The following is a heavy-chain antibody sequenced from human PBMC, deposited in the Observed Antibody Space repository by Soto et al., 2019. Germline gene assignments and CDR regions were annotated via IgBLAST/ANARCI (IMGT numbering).Heavy chain of an antibody. V-gene: IGHV3-43*01. CDR2: ISWDGGST. CDR1: GFTFDDYT. D-gene: IGHD2-8*01. CDR3: AKDRRRDGHNAHYYYYGMDV. J-gene: IGHJ6*02. Sequence: PGGSLRLSCAASGFTFDDYTMHWVRQAPGKGLEWVSLISWDGGSTYYADSVKGRFTISRDNSKNSLYLQMNSLRTEDTALYYCAKDRRRDGHNAHYYYYGMDVWGQGTMVTVSS.